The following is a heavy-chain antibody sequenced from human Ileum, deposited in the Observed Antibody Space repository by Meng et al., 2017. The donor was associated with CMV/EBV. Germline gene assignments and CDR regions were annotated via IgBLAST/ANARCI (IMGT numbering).Heavy chain of an antibody. CDR1: GFTFSSYS. V-gene: IGHV3-48*04. CDR3: ANIGGSGLRRRFDN. CDR2: ISGSNSTI. D-gene: IGHD1-26*01. Sequence: GESLKISCAASGFTFSSYSMNWVRQAPGKGLEWISYISGSNSTIYYADSVKGRFTISRDNAKNSLNLQMNSLRAEDTALYYCANIGGSGLRRRFDNWGQGTLVTVSS. J-gene: IGHJ4*02.